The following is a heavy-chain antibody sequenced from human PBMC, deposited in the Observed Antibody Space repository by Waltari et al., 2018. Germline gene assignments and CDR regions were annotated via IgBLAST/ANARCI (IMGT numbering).Heavy chain of an antibody. V-gene: IGHV1-8*03. CDR1: GYTFTSYD. CDR2: MNPNSGNT. J-gene: IGHJ6*02. Sequence: QVQLVQSGAEVKKPGASVKVSCKASGYTFTSYDINWVRPATGQGLECMGWMNPNSGNTGYAQKFQRRATITRNTSISTAYMELSSLRSEDTAVYYCARLTPLLFYYYGMDVWGQGTTVTVSS. D-gene: IGHD3-9*01. CDR3: ARLTPLLFYYYGMDV.